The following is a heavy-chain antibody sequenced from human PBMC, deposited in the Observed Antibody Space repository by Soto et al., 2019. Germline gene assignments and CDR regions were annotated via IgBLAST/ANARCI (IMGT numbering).Heavy chain of an antibody. Sequence: LKISCKGSGYSFAGYSITWVRQKPGKGLEWMGRIDPSDSQTYYSPSFRGHVTISVTKSITTVFLQWSSLRASDTAMYYCARQIYDSDTGPNFQYYFDSWGQGTPVTVSS. CDR2: IDPSDSQT. V-gene: IGHV5-10-1*01. CDR1: GYSFAGYS. J-gene: IGHJ4*02. CDR3: ARQIYDSDTGPNFQYYFDS. D-gene: IGHD3-22*01.